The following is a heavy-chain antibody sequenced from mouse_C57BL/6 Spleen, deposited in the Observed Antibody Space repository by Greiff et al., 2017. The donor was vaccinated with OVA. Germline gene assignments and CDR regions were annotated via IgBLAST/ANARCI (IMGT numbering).Heavy chain of an antibody. V-gene: IGHV5-4*03. D-gene: IGHD4-1*01. CDR3: ARAGRLYAMCY. J-gene: IGHJ4*01. Sequence: DVKLVESGGGLVKPGGSLKLSCAASGFTFSSYAMSWVRQTPEKRLEWVATISDGGSYTYYPDNVKGRFTISRDNATSNLYLQMSHLKAEATSMYDCARAGRLYAMCYWGQGTSVTVSS. CDR1: GFTFSSYA. CDR2: ISDGGSYT.